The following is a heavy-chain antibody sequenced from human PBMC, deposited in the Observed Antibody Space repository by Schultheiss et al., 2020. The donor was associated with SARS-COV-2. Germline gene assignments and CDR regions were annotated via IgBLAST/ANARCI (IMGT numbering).Heavy chain of an antibody. Sequence: SETLSLTCTVSGYSISSGYYWGWIRQPPGKGLEWIGSIYHSGSTYYNPSLKSRVTISVDTSKNQFSLKLSSVTAADTAVYYCASNYGSGSYLFGYWGQGTLVTVSS. CDR3: ASNYGSGSYLFGY. CDR2: IYHSGST. V-gene: IGHV4-38-2*02. CDR1: GYSISSGYY. D-gene: IGHD3-10*01. J-gene: IGHJ4*02.